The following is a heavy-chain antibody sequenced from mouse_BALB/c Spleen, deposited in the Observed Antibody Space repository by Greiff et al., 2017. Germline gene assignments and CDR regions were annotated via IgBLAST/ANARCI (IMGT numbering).Heavy chain of an antibody. D-gene: IGHD1-1*01. CDR1: GFTFSSFG. CDR2: ISSGSSTI. V-gene: IGHV5-17*02. Sequence: EVQVVESGGGLVQPGGSRKLSCAASGFTFSSFGMHWVRQSPEKGLEWVAYISSGSSTIYYADTVKGRFTISRDNPKNTLFLQMTSLRSEDTAMYYCAKYEGYYYGHYYAMDYWGQGTSVTVSA. J-gene: IGHJ4*01. CDR3: AKYEGYYYGHYYAMDY.